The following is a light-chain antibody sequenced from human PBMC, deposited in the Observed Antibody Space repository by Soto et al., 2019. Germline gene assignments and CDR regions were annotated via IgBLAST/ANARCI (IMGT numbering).Light chain of an antibody. CDR3: XXANSFPLT. J-gene: IGKJ4*01. V-gene: IGKV1-12*01. CDR2: AAS. CDR1: QGISSW. Sequence: DIQMTQSPSSVSASVGDRVTITCRASQGISSWLAWYQQKPGKAPKLLIYAASSLQSGVPSRFSXXXSGXXXXXXXXXLQPXDFXXXXXXXANSFPLTFGGGTKVEIK.